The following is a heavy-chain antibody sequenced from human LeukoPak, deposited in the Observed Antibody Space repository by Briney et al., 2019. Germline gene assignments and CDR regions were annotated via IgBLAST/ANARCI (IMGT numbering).Heavy chain of an antibody. CDR1: EVTFSSYS. Sequence: GGSLRLSCAASEVTFSSYSMNWVRQAPGKGLEWVSSISGSSSFIYCADSVRGRFTISRDNAKNSLYQQMDSLRAEDTAVYYCARRPIASTDYYYFLDVWGKGTTVTVSS. J-gene: IGHJ6*03. CDR3: ARRPIASTDYYYFLDV. D-gene: IGHD6-13*01. CDR2: ISGSSSFI. V-gene: IGHV3-21*01.